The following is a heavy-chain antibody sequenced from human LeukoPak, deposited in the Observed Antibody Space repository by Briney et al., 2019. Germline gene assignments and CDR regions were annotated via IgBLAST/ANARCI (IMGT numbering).Heavy chain of an antibody. J-gene: IGHJ4*02. V-gene: IGHV4-59*01. CDR2: IYYSGST. D-gene: IGHD5-24*01. CDR3: TRVDRHGYSDY. Sequence: SETLSLTCTVSGGSISSYYWSWIRQPPGKGLEWIGYIYYSGSTKYNPSLKSRLTISVDMSKNQFSLRLTSVTAADTALYYCTRVDRHGYSDYWGQGTLATVSS. CDR1: GGSISSYY.